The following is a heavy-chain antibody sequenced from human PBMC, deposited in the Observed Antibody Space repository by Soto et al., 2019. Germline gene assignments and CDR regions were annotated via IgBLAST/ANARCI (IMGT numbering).Heavy chain of an antibody. CDR3: ARNKVATISPFFDY. Sequence: SETLSLTCTVSGGSISSGGYYWSWIRQHPGKGLEWIGYIYYSGSTYYNPSLKSRVTISVDTSKNQFSLKLSSVTAADTAVYYCARNKVATISPFFDYWGQGTLVTVSS. D-gene: IGHD5-12*01. CDR1: GGSISSGGYY. V-gene: IGHV4-31*03. J-gene: IGHJ4*02. CDR2: IYYSGST.